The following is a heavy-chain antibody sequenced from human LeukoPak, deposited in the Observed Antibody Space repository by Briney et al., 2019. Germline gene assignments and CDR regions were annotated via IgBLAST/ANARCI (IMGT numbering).Heavy chain of an antibody. V-gene: IGHV1-18*01. Sequence: ASVKVSCKASGYTFTSYGISWVRQAPGQGLEWMGWISAYNGNTNYAQKLQGRVTMTADTSTSTAYMELRSLRSDDTAVYYCARDRGYGDYVRWYFDYWGQGTLVTVSS. D-gene: IGHD4-17*01. J-gene: IGHJ4*02. CDR1: GYTFTSYG. CDR2: ISAYNGNT. CDR3: ARDRGYGDYVRWYFDY.